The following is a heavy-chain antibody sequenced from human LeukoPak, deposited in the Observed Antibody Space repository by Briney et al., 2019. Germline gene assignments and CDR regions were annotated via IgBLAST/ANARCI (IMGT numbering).Heavy chain of an antibody. V-gene: IGHV3-9*01. CDR3: ARLYCSSPSCYPFDW. Sequence: LTGGSLRLSCVASGFTFEDHAMHWVRQGPGTGLEWVLGISWNGDIIGYADSVKGRFTVSRDNAKNSVYLQMNKLRTEDTAVYYCARLYCSSPSCYPFDWWGQGTLVTVSS. CDR1: GFTFEDHA. CDR2: ISWNGDII. D-gene: IGHD2-2*01. J-gene: IGHJ4*02.